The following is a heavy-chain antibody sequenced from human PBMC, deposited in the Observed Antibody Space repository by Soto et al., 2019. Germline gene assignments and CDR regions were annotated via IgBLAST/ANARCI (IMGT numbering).Heavy chain of an antibody. CDR2: ISGSAGTT. Sequence: WWSLRLSCAASVLTFSSYAMSWCRQAPGKGLEWVSTISGSAGTTYYADSVKGRFTISRDNSKSTLYLQMNSLRAEDTAVYYCAKDFWSGYLSQNTGISEFDSWGQGALVTVSS. D-gene: IGHD3-3*01. CDR3: AKDFWSGYLSQNTGISEFDS. V-gene: IGHV3-23*01. CDR1: VLTFSSYA. J-gene: IGHJ4*02.